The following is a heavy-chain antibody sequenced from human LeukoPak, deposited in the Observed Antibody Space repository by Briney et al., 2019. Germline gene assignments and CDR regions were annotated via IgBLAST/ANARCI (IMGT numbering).Heavy chain of an antibody. J-gene: IGHJ5*02. CDR3: ARDYGRSGSYRWFDP. CDR1: GFTLSSYA. D-gene: IGHD1-26*01. Sequence: GGSLRLSCAASGFTLSSYAMHWVRQAPGKGVEWVAVISYDGSNKYYADSVKGRFTISRDNSKNTLYLQMNSPRAEDTAVYYCARDYGRSGSYRWFDPWGQGTLVTVSS. CDR2: ISYDGSNK. V-gene: IGHV3-30-3*01.